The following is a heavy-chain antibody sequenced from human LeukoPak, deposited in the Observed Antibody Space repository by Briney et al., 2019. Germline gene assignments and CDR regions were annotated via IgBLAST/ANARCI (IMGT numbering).Heavy chain of an antibody. Sequence: SETLSLTCTVSGGSISSYYWSWIRQPPGKGLEWIGYIYYSGSTNYNPSLKSRVTISVDTSKNQFSLKLSSVTAADTAVCYCARCRGSCYSLDYWGQGTLVTVSS. CDR1: GGSISSYY. D-gene: IGHD2-15*01. CDR2: IYYSGST. V-gene: IGHV4-59*01. J-gene: IGHJ4*02. CDR3: ARCRGSCYSLDY.